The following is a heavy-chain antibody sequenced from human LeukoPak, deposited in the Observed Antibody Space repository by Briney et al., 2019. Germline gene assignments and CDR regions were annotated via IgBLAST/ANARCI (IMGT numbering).Heavy chain of an antibody. Sequence: PGGSLRLSCAASGFTFSSYAMSWVRQAPGKGLEWVSAISGSGGSTYYADSVKGRFTISRDNSKNTLYLQMNSLRAEDTAVYYCARDRSNRHHYYYGMDVWGQGTTVTVFS. D-gene: IGHD2-2*03. V-gene: IGHV3-23*01. CDR1: GFTFSSYA. CDR3: ARDRSNRHHYYYGMDV. J-gene: IGHJ6*02. CDR2: ISGSGGST.